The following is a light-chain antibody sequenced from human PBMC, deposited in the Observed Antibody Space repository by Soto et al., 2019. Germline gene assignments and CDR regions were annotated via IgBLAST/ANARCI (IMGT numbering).Light chain of an antibody. Sequence: EIVLTQSPGILSLSTGERATLSCRASQSVSNDFLAWYQQKPGQAPRLLIYDASNRATGIPARFSGSGSGTDFTLTISSLEPEDFAVYYCQQRSNWPPWTFGQGTKVDIK. CDR1: QSVSNDF. CDR3: QQRSNWPPWT. V-gene: IGKV3-11*01. CDR2: DAS. J-gene: IGKJ1*01.